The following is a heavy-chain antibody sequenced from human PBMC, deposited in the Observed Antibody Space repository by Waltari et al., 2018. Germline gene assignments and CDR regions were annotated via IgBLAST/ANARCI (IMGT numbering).Heavy chain of an antibody. CDR1: GFTFSSYS. V-gene: IGHV3-21*01. CDR2: ISSSSSYI. D-gene: IGHD3-16*01. J-gene: IGHJ6*02. Sequence: EVQLVESGGGLVKPGGSLRLSCAASGFTFSSYSMNWVRQAPGKGLEWVSSISSSSSYIYYADSVKGRFTISIDNAKNSLYLQMNSLRAEDTAVYYCATTGLALGYYGMDVWGQGTTVTVSS. CDR3: ATTGLALGYYGMDV.